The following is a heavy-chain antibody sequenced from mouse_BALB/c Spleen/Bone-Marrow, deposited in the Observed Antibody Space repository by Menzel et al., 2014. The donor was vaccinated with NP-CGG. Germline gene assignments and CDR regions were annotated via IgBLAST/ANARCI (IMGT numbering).Heavy chain of an antibody. Sequence: VMLVESGAELMKPGASVKISCKATRYTFSSYWIEWVKQRPGHGLEWIGEILPGSGSTNYNEKFKGKATFTADTSSNTAYMQLSSLTPEDSGVYYCARWTTVRDCWGQGTTLTSSS. D-gene: IGHD1-1*01. CDR1: RYTFSSYW. V-gene: IGHV1-9*01. CDR3: ARWTTVRDC. J-gene: IGHJ2*01. CDR2: ILPGSGST.